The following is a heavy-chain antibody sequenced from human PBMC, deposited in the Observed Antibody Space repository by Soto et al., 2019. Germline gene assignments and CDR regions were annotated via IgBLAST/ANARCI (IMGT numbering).Heavy chain of an antibody. V-gene: IGHV3-23*01. J-gene: IGHJ5*02. CDR3: AKDWEAYGAYNWFDP. CDR1: GFTFSSYA. Sequence: EVQLLESGGGLVQPGGSLRLSCAASGFTFSSYAMSWVRQAPGKGLEWVSAISGSGGSTYYADSVKGRFTISRDNSKSTLYLQMNSLRAEDTAVYYGAKDWEAYGAYNWFDPWGQGTLVTVSS. D-gene: IGHD4-17*01. CDR2: ISGSGGST.